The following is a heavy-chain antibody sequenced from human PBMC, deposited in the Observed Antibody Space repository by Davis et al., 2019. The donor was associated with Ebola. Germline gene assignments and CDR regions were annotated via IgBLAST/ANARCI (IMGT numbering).Heavy chain of an antibody. CDR1: GFTFSSYA. V-gene: IGHV3-23*01. CDR3: AKLSAPSNEHFDY. CDR2: ISPRGDST. J-gene: IGHJ4*02. Sequence: PGGSLRLSCAASGFTFSSYAMSWVRQAPGKGLEWVSAISPRGDSTYSADSVKGRFTISRDNSKNTLNLQMNSLRVEDTAVYFCAKLSAPSNEHFDYWGQGILVTVSS.